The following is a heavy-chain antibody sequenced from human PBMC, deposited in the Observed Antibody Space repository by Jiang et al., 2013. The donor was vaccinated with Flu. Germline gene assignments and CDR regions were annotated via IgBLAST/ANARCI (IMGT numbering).Heavy chain of an antibody. CDR2: ISGSGDDT. CDR1: GFTFSSYA. D-gene: IGHD4-17*01. Sequence: VQLLESGGGWVQPGGSRRLSCVTSGFTFSSYAMSWVRQATGKGLEWVSGISGSGDDTYYADSVKGRFTISRDNSKNTLYLQMNSLRGEETAVYYCAKGRDYGIPGRHDYWGQGALVTVSS. J-gene: IGHJ4*02. V-gene: IGHV3-23*01. CDR3: AKGRDYGIPGRHDY.